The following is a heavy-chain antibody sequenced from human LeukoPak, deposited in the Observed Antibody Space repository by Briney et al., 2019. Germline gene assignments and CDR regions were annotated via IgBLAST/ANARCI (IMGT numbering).Heavy chain of an antibody. J-gene: IGHJ4*02. CDR1: GFTFSSCS. Sequence: GGSLRLSCAASGFTFSSCSMNWVRQAPGKGLEWVSHITASGTAMFYADSVKGRFTISRDNAKNSLYLQMNSLRDEDTAVYYCASSGSYRFDYWGQGTLVTVSS. CDR3: ASSGSYRFDY. CDR2: ITASGTAM. D-gene: IGHD1-26*01. V-gene: IGHV3-48*02.